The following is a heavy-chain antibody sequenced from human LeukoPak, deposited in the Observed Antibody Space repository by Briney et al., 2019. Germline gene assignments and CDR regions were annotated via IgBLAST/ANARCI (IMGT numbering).Heavy chain of an antibody. CDR3: AAATTGVRIKLDY. CDR1: GYTFTGYS. CDR2: IVVGSGNT. V-gene: IGHV1-58*02. Sequence: SVKVSCKASGYTFTGYSMHWVRQARGQRLEWIGWIVVGSGNTNYAQKFQERVTITRDMSTSTAYMELSSLRSEDTAVYYCAAATTGVRIKLDYWGQGNLVTVSS. D-gene: IGHD4-23*01. J-gene: IGHJ4*02.